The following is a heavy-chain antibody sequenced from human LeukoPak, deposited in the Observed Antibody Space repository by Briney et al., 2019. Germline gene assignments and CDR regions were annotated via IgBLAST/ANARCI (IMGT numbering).Heavy chain of an antibody. Sequence: SETPSLTCTVSGGSISSSNYYWGWIRQPPGKGLEWIGSIYYSGSTYYSPSLKSRVTISVDTSKNQFSLKLSSVTAADTAVYYCARNGSRKSPTFTMVRGNYMDVWGKGTTVTISS. CDR2: IYYSGST. CDR1: GGSISSSNYY. V-gene: IGHV4-39*07. D-gene: IGHD3-10*01. J-gene: IGHJ6*03. CDR3: ARNGSRKSPTFTMVRGNYMDV.